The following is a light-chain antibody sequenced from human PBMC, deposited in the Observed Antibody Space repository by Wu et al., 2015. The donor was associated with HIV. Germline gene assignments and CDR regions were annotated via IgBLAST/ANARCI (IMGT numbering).Light chain of an antibody. Sequence: EIVLTQSPGTLSLSPGERATLSCTASQSVGRNSLAWYQQKPGQAPRLLIFGASTRASGIPDRFSGSGSGTDFTLTITRLEPEDFAVYFCQQYGSPPPLTFGGGTKVEIK. CDR2: GAS. V-gene: IGKV3-20*01. J-gene: IGKJ4*01. CDR1: QSVGRNS. CDR3: QQYGSPPPLT.